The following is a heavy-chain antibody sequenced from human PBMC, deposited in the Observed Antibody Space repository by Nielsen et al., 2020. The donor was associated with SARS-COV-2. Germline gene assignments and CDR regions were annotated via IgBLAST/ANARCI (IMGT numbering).Heavy chain of an antibody. J-gene: IGHJ3*02. Sequence: SETLSLTCIVSGGSISTGSHYWSWIRQPPGKGLEWIGYIFYRGNTNYKPSLKSRVTISVDTSKNQFSLKLISVTAADTAMYYCARDDARFDIWGQGTVVTVSS. V-gene: IGHV4-61*01. CDR3: ARDDARFDI. CDR1: GGSISTGSHY. CDR2: IFYRGNT.